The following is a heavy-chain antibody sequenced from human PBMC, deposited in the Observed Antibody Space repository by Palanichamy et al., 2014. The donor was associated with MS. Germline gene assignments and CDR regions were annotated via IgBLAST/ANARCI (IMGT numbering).Heavy chain of an antibody. Sequence: QITLKESGPTLVKPTQTLTLTCSFSGFPLSTSGVGVGWIRQPPGKALEWLALIYWDDDKRYSPSLKTRLTISKDTSKNQVVLRMTNMDPVDTATYYCAHSVRFFDSNSFDPWGQGTLVTVSS. V-gene: IGHV2-5*02. CDR2: IYWDDDK. D-gene: IGHD3-9*01. CDR1: GFPLSTSGVG. J-gene: IGHJ5*02. CDR3: AHSVRFFDSNSFDP.